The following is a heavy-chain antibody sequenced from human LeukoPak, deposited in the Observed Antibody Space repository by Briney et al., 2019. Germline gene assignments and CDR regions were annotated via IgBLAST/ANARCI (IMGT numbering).Heavy chain of an antibody. Sequence: ASVKVSCKASGYTFTGYYMHWVRQAPGQGLEWMGWINPNSGGTNYAQKFQGWVTMTRDTSISTAYMELSRLRSDDTAVYYCARERGYSYGQNWFDPWGQGTLVTVSS. CDR3: ARERGYSYGQNWFDP. CDR2: INPNSGGT. CDR1: GYTFTGYY. J-gene: IGHJ5*02. D-gene: IGHD5-18*01. V-gene: IGHV1-2*04.